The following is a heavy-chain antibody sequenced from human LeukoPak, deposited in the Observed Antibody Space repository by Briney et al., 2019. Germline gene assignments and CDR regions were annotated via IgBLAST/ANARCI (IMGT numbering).Heavy chain of an antibody. D-gene: IGHD7-27*01. CDR3: ARERPKSNWGFDY. J-gene: IGHJ4*02. Sequence: SGTLSLTCTVSGDSINSSSYYWGWIRQPPGKGLEWIGYIYYSGSTYYNPSLKSRVTISVDTSKNQFSLKLSSVTAADTAVYYCARERPKSNWGFDYWGQGTLVTVSS. CDR1: GDSINSSSYY. V-gene: IGHV4-30-4*08. CDR2: IYYSGST.